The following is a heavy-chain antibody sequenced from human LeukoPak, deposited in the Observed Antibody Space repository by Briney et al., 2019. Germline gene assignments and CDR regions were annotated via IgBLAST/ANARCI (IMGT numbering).Heavy chain of an antibody. D-gene: IGHD2-2*01. V-gene: IGHV4-59*01. CDR2: IYYSGST. CDR3: ARVLGYCSSTSCYGGPDYYGMDV. CDR1: GGSISSYY. J-gene: IGHJ6*04. Sequence: SETLSLTCPVSGGSISSYYWGWIRQPPGKGLGWIGYIYYSGSTNYNPSLKSRVTISVDTSKNQFSLKLSSVTAADTAVYYCARVLGYCSSTSCYGGPDYYGMDVWGKGTTVTVSS.